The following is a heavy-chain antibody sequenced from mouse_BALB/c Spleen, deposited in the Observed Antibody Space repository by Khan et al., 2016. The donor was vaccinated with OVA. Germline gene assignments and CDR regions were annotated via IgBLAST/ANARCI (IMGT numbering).Heavy chain of an antibody. V-gene: IGHV3-5*02. CDR1: GISITSGNYR. D-gene: IGHD1-1*01. CDR3: ARDYGSRYSYFDV. Sequence: EVQLQESGPGLVKPSQTVSLTCTVTGISITSGNYRWSWIRQFPGNKLEWIGNIYYSGTVTYNPSLTSRTTITRDTSKNQFFLEMNSLTAEDTATYYCARDYGSRYSYFDVWCAGTTVTVSS. J-gene: IGHJ1*01. CDR2: IYYSGTV.